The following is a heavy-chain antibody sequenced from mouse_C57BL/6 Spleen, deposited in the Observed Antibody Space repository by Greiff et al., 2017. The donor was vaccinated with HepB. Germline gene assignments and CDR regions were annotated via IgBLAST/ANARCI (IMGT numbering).Heavy chain of an antibody. Sequence: QVQLQQPGAELVKPGASVKVSCKASGYTFTSYWMHWVKQRPGQGLEWIGRIHPSDSDTNYNQKFKGKATLTVDKSSSTAYMQISSLTSEDSAVYYCAIEGYSAGFAYWGQGTLVTVAA. CDR1: GYTFTSYW. D-gene: IGHD2-3*01. J-gene: IGHJ3*01. CDR3: AIEGYSAGFAY. CDR2: IHPSDSDT. V-gene: IGHV1-74*01.